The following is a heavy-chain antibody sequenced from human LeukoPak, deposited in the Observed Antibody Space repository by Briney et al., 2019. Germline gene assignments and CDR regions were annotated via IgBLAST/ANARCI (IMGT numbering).Heavy chain of an antibody. D-gene: IGHD1-26*01. Sequence: PGGSLRLSCAAPGFTFSSYPMTWVRQAPGKGLDWVSTIGDSGGNTFYADSVKGRFTISRDNSKNTLFLQMSSLRAEDTAVYYCARDVGITVGATDYWGQGALVTVSS. CDR2: IGDSGGNT. CDR1: GFTFSSYP. J-gene: IGHJ4*02. V-gene: IGHV3-23*01. CDR3: ARDVGITVGATDY.